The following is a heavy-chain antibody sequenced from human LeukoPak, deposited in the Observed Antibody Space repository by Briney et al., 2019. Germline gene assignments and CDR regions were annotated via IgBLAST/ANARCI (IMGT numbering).Heavy chain of an antibody. CDR2: MNPNSGNT. Sequence: GASVKVSCKASGYTFTTYDINWVRHATGQGLEWMGWMNPNSGNTGYTQKFQGRVTMTRNTSISTAYMELSSLRSEDTAVYYCARVIVVVVAAHPFDGMDVWGQGTTVTVSS. CDR1: GYTFTTYD. J-gene: IGHJ6*02. D-gene: IGHD2-15*01. CDR3: ARVIVVVVAAHPFDGMDV. V-gene: IGHV1-8*01.